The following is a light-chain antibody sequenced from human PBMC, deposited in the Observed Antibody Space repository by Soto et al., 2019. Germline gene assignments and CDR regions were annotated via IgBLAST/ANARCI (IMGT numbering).Light chain of an antibody. CDR1: RSVSSY. V-gene: IGKV3-15*01. CDR3: QQYSNWPPIT. CDR2: DTS. Sequence: EIVLTQSPGTLSLSPWERATLSCRASRSVSSYLAWYQQKPGQAPRLLIYDTSTRATGIPARFSGSGSGTEFTLTISSLQSEDFAVYYCQQYSNWPPITFGQGTRLEIK. J-gene: IGKJ5*01.